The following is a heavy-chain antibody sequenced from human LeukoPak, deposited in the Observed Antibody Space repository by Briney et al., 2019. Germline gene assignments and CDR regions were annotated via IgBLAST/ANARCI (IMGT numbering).Heavy chain of an antibody. D-gene: IGHD4-17*01. CDR1: GHSFTSYD. CDR2: MNPNSGNT. V-gene: IGHV1-8*01. Sequence: ASVKVSCKASGHSFTSYDINWVRQATGQGLEWMGWMNPNSGNTDYAQKFQGRVTMTRNTSISTAYMELSSLRSEDTAVYYCARALRYGDFDYWGQGTLVTVSS. CDR3: ARALRYGDFDY. J-gene: IGHJ4*02.